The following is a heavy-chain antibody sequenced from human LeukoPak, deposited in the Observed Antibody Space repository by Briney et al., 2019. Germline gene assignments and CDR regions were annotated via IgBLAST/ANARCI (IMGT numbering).Heavy chain of an antibody. D-gene: IGHD3-3*01. Sequence: ASVKVSCEASGYTFTGYYMHWVRQAPGQGLEWMGRINPNSGGTNYAQKFQGRVTMTRDTSISTAYMELSRLRSDDTAVYYCARVLTIFGVVLFDYWGQGTLVTVSS. CDR3: ARVLTIFGVVLFDY. V-gene: IGHV1-2*06. CDR2: INPNSGGT. J-gene: IGHJ4*02. CDR1: GYTFTGYY.